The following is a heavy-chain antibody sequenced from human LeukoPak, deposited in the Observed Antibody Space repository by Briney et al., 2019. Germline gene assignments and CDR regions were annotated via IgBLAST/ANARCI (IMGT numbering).Heavy chain of an antibody. CDR1: GFTFGIYA. Sequence: PGGSLRLSCAASGFTFGIYAMSWVRQAPGKGLEWVSAISGSGGSTYYADSVKGRFTISRDNSKNTLYLQMNSLRAEDTAVYYCAKDYDAVWGGHGYRGQGTLVTVSS. CDR2: ISGSGGST. J-gene: IGHJ4*03. V-gene: IGHV3-23*01. D-gene: IGHD3-16*01. CDR3: AKDYDAVWGGHGY.